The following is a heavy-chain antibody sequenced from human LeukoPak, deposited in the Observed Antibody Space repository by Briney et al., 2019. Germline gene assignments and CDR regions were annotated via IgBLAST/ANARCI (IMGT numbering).Heavy chain of an antibody. V-gene: IGHV1-18*01. CDR3: AREKGYYDSSGYYYDY. D-gene: IGHD3-22*01. Sequence: GASVKVSCKASGYTFTSYGISWVRQAPGRGLEWMGWISADNGNTNYAQKLQGRVTMTTDTSTSTAYMELRSLRSDDTAVYYCAREKGYYDSSGYYYDYWGQGTLVTLSS. CDR2: ISADNGNT. CDR1: GYTFTSYG. J-gene: IGHJ4*02.